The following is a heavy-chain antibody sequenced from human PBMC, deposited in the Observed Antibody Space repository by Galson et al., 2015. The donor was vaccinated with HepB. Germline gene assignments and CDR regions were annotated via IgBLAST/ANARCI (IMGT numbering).Heavy chain of an antibody. J-gene: IGHJ6*02. Sequence: SLRLSCAASGLTFSDYGMHWVRQAPGKGLERVAVISYDGSNKYYADSVKGRFTISRDNSKNTLYLQMNSLRAEDTAVYYCASPSGSSSWYNRYYYYGMDVWGQGTTVTVSS. V-gene: IGHV3-30*03. CDR1: GLTFSDYG. D-gene: IGHD6-13*01. CDR2: ISYDGSNK. CDR3: ASPSGSSSWYNRYYYYGMDV.